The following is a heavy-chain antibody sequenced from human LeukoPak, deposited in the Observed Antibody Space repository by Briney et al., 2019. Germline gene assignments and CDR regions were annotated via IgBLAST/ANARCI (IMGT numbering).Heavy chain of an antibody. V-gene: IGHV3-11*04. D-gene: IGHD4-23*01. J-gene: IGHJ5*02. CDR2: ISSSGSSI. CDR1: GFTFSDYY. Sequence: PGGSLRLSCAASGFTFSDYYMNWIRQAPGKGLEWVSYISSSGSSIDYADSVKGRFIISRDNAKNSLYLQMNSLRVEDTAVYYCARVKFVGNSQGWFDPWGQGTLVTVSS. CDR3: ARVKFVGNSQGWFDP.